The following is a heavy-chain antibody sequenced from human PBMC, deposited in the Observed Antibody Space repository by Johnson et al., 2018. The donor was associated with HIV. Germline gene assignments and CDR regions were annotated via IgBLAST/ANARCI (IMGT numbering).Heavy chain of an antibody. CDR2: ISYDGSNK. CDR3: ARGGKRVMAAFDI. CDR1: GFTFSCYA. V-gene: IGHV3-30-3*01. D-gene: IGHD3-16*01. Sequence: QMLLVESGGGVVQPGRSLRLSCAASGFTFSCYAMHWVRQAQGKGLEWVAVISYDGSNKYYADSVKGRFTISSDNYKNTLYLQMNSLRAEDTAVYYCARGGKRVMAAFDIWGQGTMVTVSS. J-gene: IGHJ3*02.